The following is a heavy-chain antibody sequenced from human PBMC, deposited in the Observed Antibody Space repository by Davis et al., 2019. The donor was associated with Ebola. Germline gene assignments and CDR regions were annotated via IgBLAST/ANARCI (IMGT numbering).Heavy chain of an antibody. J-gene: IGHJ6*02. D-gene: IGHD5-12*01. CDR3: ARGGPSDGYSYYGMDV. CDR2: LNNDGSGT. V-gene: IGHV3-74*01. CDR1: GFTFSSYW. Sequence: HTGGSLRLSCVASGFTFSSYWMFWVRQAPGKGLVRVSRLNNDGSGTSYADSVKGRLTNSRENAKNSLYLEMNSLRVEDTAVYYGARGGPSDGYSYYGMDVCGQGTTVTVSS.